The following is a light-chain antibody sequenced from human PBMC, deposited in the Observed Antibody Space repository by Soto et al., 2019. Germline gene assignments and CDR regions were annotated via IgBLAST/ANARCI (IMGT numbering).Light chain of an antibody. Sequence: DIQLTQSPSFLSASVGDRVAITCRASQGIGSYLAWYQQRPGKAPKLLMYGASTLQSGVPSRFSGSASGTTFTLTINNLQPEDFATYYCQQLNNCPRTFGQGTKVE. CDR1: QGIGSY. J-gene: IGKJ1*01. V-gene: IGKV1-9*01. CDR3: QQLNNCPRT. CDR2: GAS.